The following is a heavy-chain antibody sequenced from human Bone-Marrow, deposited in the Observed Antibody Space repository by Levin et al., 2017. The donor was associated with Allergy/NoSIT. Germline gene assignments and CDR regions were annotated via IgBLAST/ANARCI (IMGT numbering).Heavy chain of an antibody. CDR2: VHYSGTT. CDR1: GGSMTNYY. V-gene: IGHV4-59*01. D-gene: IGHD6-19*01. CDR3: ARDGWLRGNDAFDV. Sequence: PSETLSLTCTVSGGSMTNYYWVWLRQPPGKGLEWLGYVHYSGTTTYNPSLKDRLTMSRDTSRNQFSLNLNSVTAADTAVYYCARDGWLRGNDAFDVWGQGTMVTVSS. J-gene: IGHJ3*01.